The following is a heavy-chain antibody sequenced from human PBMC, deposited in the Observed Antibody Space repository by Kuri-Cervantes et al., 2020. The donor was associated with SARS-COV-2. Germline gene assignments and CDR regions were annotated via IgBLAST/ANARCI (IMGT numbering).Heavy chain of an antibody. V-gene: IGHV3-49*04. CDR1: GFTFGDYA. CDR2: IRSKAYGGTT. Sequence: GESLKISCTASGFTFGDYAMSWVRQAPGKGLEWVGFIRSKAYGGTTEYAASVKGRFTISRDDSKSIAYLQINSLKTEDTAVYYCNPTEGGINMNGMDVWGQGTTVTVSS. D-gene: IGHD3-22*01. J-gene: IGHJ6*02. CDR3: NPTEGGINMNGMDV.